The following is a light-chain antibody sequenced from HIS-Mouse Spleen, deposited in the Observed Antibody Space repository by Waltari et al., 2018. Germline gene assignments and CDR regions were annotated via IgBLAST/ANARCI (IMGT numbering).Light chain of an antibody. CDR2: DVS. CDR1: SSDVGGYNY. J-gene: IGLJ1*01. Sequence: QSALTQPASVSGSPGQSITISCPGTSSDVGGYNYVSWYQQHPGKAPKLMIYDVSNRPSGVFNRFSGSKSGNTASLTISGLQAEDEADYYCSSYTSSSTLVFGTGTKVTVL. V-gene: IGLV2-14*03. CDR3: SSYTSSSTLV.